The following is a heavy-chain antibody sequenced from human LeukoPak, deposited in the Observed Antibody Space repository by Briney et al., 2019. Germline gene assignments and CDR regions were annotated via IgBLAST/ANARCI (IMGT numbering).Heavy chain of an antibody. CDR3: ARRQSITMVRGVIITGYYFDY. J-gene: IGHJ4*02. D-gene: IGHD3-10*01. V-gene: IGHV5-51*01. Sequence: GESLKISCKGSGYSFTSYWIGWVRPMPGKGLEWMGIIYPGNSDTRYSPSFQGQVTISADKSISTAYLQWSSLKASDTAMYYCARRQSITMVRGVIITGYYFDYWGQGTLVTVSS. CDR1: GYSFTSYW. CDR2: IYPGNSDT.